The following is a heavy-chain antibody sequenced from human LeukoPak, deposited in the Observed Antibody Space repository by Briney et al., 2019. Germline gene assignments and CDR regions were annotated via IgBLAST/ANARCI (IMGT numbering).Heavy chain of an antibody. J-gene: IGHJ4*02. CDR2: MNPNSGNT. CDR3: ARGGPNRSGWTLDY. CDR1: GYTFTSYD. D-gene: IGHD6-19*01. V-gene: IGHV1-8*02. Sequence: ASVKVSCKASGYTFTSYDINWVRQATGQGLEWMGWMNPNSGNTGYAQKFQGRVTMTEDTSTDTAYMELSSLRSEDTAVYYCARGGPNRSGWTLDYWGQGTLVTVS.